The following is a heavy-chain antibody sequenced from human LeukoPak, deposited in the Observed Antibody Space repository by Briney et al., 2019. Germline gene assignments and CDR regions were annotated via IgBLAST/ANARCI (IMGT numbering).Heavy chain of an antibody. CDR3: ARASGGQQRFDY. J-gene: IGHJ4*02. Sequence: PSETLSLTCTVSGGSMSSSSFYWGWIRQPPGKGLEGIGSIYYSGSTYYNPSLNSRVTISQDTSKNQFSLRLISVTAADTAVYYCARASGGQQRFDYWGQGPLVTVSS. D-gene: IGHD6-13*01. CDR2: IYYSGST. V-gene: IGHV4-39*07. CDR1: GGSMSSSSFY.